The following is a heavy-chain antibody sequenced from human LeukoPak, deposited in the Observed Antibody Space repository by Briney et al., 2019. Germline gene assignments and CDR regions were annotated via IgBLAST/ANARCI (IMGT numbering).Heavy chain of an antibody. CDR1: GGSISSYY. CDR3: ARGRLGGSGSYYNVLDS. J-gene: IGHJ4*02. V-gene: IGHV4-59*01. D-gene: IGHD3-10*01. Sequence: SQTLSLTCTVSGGSISSYYWSWIRQPPGKGLEWIGYISYSGSTNYNPSLKSRVTISVDTSRNQFSLKLSSVTAADTAVYYCARGRLGGSGSYYNVLDSWGQGTLVTVSS. CDR2: ISYSGST.